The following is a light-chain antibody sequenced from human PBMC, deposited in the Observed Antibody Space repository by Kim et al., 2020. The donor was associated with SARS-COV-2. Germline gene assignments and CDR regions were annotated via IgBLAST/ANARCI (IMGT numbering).Light chain of an antibody. V-gene: IGKV3-15*01. CDR3: QQYNNWPPLT. Sequence: EIVMTQSPATLSVSPGERATLSCRASQSVRSNLAWYQQKPGQAPRLLIYGASTRATGISPRFSGSGSGTEFTLTISSLQSEDFAVYYCQQYNNWPPLTFGGGTKVDIK. CDR1: QSVRSN. CDR2: GAS. J-gene: IGKJ4*01.